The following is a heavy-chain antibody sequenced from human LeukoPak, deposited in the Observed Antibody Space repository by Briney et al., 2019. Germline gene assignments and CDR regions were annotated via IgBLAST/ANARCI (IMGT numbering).Heavy chain of an antibody. J-gene: IGHJ4*02. CDR3: ASTYSSGWYGIFDY. V-gene: IGHV1-46*01. CDR2: INPSGGST. CDR1: GYTFTSYY. D-gene: IGHD6-19*01. Sequence: ASVKVSCKASGYTFTSYYIHWVRQAPGQGLEWMGVINPSGGSTTYAQTFQGRVTITADKSTSTAYMELSSLRSEDTAVYYCASTYSSGWYGIFDYWGQGTLVTVSS.